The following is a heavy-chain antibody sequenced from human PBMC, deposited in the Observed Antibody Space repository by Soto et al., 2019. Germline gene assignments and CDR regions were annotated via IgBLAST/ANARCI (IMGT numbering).Heavy chain of an antibody. Sequence: GGSLRLSCAASGFTFSSHAMSWVRQAPGKGLEWVSAISGSGGSTYYADSVKGRFTISRDNSKNTLYLQMNSLRAEDTAVYYCARHVLDALGNWFDPWGQGTLVTVSS. V-gene: IGHV3-23*01. J-gene: IGHJ5*02. CDR3: ARHVLDALGNWFDP. CDR2: ISGSGGST. D-gene: IGHD3-16*01. CDR1: GFTFSSHA.